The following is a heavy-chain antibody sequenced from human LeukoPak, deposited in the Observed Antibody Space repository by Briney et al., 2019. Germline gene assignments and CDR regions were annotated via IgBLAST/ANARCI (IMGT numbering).Heavy chain of an antibody. D-gene: IGHD6-13*01. Sequence: GGSLRLSCAPSGFTVSTNYMTWVRQAPGKGLEWVAVIWYDGSNKYYADSVKGRFTISRDNSKNTLYLQMNSLRAEDTAVYYCARDRRYSSSWYLNDYWGQGTLVTVSS. CDR1: GFTVSTNY. V-gene: IGHV3-33*08. J-gene: IGHJ4*02. CDR3: ARDRRYSSSWYLNDY. CDR2: IWYDGSNK.